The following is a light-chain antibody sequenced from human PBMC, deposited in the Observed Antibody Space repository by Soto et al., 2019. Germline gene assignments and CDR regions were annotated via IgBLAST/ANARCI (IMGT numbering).Light chain of an antibody. Sequence: QSALTQPASVSGSPGQSITISCTGTSSDVGGYNYVSWYQQHPGKAPKFMIYDVSNRPSGVSNRFSGSKSGNMASLTISGLQAEDEADYYCSSYTSSSTYVFGTGTKLTV. J-gene: IGLJ1*01. V-gene: IGLV2-14*01. CDR2: DVS. CDR1: SSDVGGYNY. CDR3: SSYTSSSTYV.